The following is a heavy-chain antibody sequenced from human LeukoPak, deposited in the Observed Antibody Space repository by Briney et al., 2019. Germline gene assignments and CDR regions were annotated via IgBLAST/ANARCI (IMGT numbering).Heavy chain of an antibody. D-gene: IGHD1-26*01. CDR2: IYYSGST. J-gene: IGHJ4*02. CDR3: ARHFTLLGATQVDY. Sequence: SSETLSLTCTVSGGSISSSSYYWDWIRQPPGQGLEWIGSIYYSGSTYYNPSLKSRVTISVDPSKNQFSMKLSSVTAADTAVYYCARHFTLLGATQVDYWGQGTLVTVSS. V-gene: IGHV4-39*01. CDR1: GGSISSSSYY.